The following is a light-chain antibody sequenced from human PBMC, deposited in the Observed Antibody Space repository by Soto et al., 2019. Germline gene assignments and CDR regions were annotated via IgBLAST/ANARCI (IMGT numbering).Light chain of an antibody. V-gene: IGLV2-14*01. J-gene: IGLJ2*01. Sequence: QSALTQPASVSGSPGQSITISCTGTSSDVGGYKYVSWYQQHPDKAPKLIIFEVSNRPSGISYRFSGSKSGNTASLTISGLQAEDEADYYCASYTRTTTLVFGGGTKLTVL. CDR1: SSDVGGYKY. CDR3: ASYTRTTTLV. CDR2: EVS.